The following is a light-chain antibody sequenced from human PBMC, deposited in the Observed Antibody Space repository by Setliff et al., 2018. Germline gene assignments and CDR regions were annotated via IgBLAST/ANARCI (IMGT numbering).Light chain of an antibody. Sequence: QSALTQPPSASGTPGQRVTISCSGSSSNIGSNYVYWYQQLPGTAPKLLIYRNNQRPSGVPDRFSGSKSGTSASLAISGLRSEDEADYYCAAWDDSLSGHYVFGTGT. J-gene: IGLJ1*01. CDR1: SSNIGSNY. V-gene: IGLV1-47*01. CDR2: RNN. CDR3: AAWDDSLSGHYV.